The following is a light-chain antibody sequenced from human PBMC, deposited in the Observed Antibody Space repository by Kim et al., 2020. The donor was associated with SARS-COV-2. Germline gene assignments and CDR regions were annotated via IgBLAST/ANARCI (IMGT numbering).Light chain of an antibody. V-gene: IGKV3-20*01. CDR2: GAS. Sequence: CPGERANLSCRASQSVSSSYFAWYQQKPGQAPRLVIHGASSRATGIPERFSGSGSGTDFTLTISRLEPEDFAVYYCQQYGSSPWTFGQGTKVDIK. CDR3: QQYGSSPWT. J-gene: IGKJ1*01. CDR1: QSVSSSY.